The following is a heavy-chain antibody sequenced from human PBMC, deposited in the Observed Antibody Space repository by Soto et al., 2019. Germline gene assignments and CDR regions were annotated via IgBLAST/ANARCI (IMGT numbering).Heavy chain of an antibody. D-gene: IGHD6-13*01. J-gene: IGHJ4*02. Sequence: QVQLQESGPGLVRPSGTVSLTCAVSGGSISSDNWWSWVRQPPGKGLEGIGEIHHSGSATYNPSLKSRVTMSVVPSKNLFSLTLNSVTAADTAFYYCARDQGSHPGDWGQGTLVSVSS. V-gene: IGHV4-4*02. CDR1: GGSISSDNW. CDR2: IHHSGSA. CDR3: ARDQGSHPGD.